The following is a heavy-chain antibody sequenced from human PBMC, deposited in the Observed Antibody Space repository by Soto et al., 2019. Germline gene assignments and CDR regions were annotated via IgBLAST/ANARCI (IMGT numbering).Heavy chain of an antibody. CDR2: ISSSSSYI. J-gene: IGHJ4*02. Sequence: EVQLVESGGGLVKPGGSLRLSCAASGFTFSSYSMNWVRQAPGKGLEWVSSISSSSSYIYYADSVKGRFTISRDNPKNAPYPQMNSLRAEDTPVYYCAREPRRDGYKEYYFDYWGQGTLVTVSS. V-gene: IGHV3-21*01. CDR3: AREPRRDGYKEYYFDY. D-gene: IGHD5-12*01. CDR1: GFTFSSYS.